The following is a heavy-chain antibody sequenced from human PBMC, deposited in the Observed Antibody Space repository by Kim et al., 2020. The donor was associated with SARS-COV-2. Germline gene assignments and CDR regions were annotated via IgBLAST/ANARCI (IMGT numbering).Heavy chain of an antibody. J-gene: IGHJ5*02. V-gene: IGHV4-4*02. CDR2: IYHSGTT. D-gene: IGHD6-25*01. CDR3: SIGGSRGLTALYWFYP. CDR1: GVSIRQNW. Sequence: SETLSLTCTVSGVSIRQNWWSWVRQSPGKGLEWIRDIYHSGTTNYNPSPANRVTMSADTSRNQFSLKLISMTLADTAVFFFSIGGSRGLTALYWFYPWC.